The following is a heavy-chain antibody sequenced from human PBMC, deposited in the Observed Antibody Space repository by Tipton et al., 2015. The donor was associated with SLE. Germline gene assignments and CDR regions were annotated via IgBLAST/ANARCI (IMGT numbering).Heavy chain of an antibody. CDR1: GFTFSSYG. V-gene: IGHV3-30*18. CDR3: AKDKALLGKYFDH. CDR2: ISYDATNK. Sequence: SLRLSCAASGFTFSSYGMHWVRQAPGKGLEWVTFISYDATNKYYADSVKGRFTISRDNSMKTVFLRMSSLRPEDTAVYYCAKDKALLGKYFDHWGQGTLVTVSS. D-gene: IGHD2-15*01. J-gene: IGHJ4*02.